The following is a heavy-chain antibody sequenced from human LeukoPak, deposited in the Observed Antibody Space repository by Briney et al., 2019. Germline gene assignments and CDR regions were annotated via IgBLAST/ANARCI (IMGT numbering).Heavy chain of an antibody. J-gene: IGHJ5*02. Sequence: SETLSLTCTVSGGSISPYFWSWIRQPPGKGLEWIGYISYTGSTNYNPSLKSRVTISVDTSKNQFSLQLTSVTAADTAVYYCARDDYRGVTNFDPWGQGTLVTVSS. CDR3: ARDDYRGVTNFDP. CDR2: ISYTGST. V-gene: IGHV4-59*01. CDR1: GGSISPYF. D-gene: IGHD3-10*01.